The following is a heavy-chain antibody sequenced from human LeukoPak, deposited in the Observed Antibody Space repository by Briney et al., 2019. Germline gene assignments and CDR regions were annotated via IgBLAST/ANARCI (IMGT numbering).Heavy chain of an antibody. V-gene: IGHV3-23*01. Sequence: PGGSLRLSCAASGFSFSSYAMSWVRQAPGKGLEWVSYITASDGRTWYPDSVKGRLTISRDNSKNMLYLQMNSLRAEDTAVYYCARDRRFPDDVFDIWGQGTMVTVPS. CDR2: ITASDGRT. CDR1: GFSFSSYA. J-gene: IGHJ3*02. CDR3: ARDRRFPDDVFDI. D-gene: IGHD2-21*01.